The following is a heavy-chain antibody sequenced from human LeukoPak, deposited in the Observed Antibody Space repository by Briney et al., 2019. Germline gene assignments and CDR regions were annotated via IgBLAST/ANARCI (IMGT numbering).Heavy chain of an antibody. J-gene: IGHJ5*02. Sequence: PSETLSLTCTVSGGSISSGSYYWSWIRQPPGKGLEWIGYIYYSGSTNYNPSLKSRVTISVDTSKNQFSLKLSSVTAADTAVYYCARDFTSSSSGWFDPWGQGTLVTVSS. CDR1: GGSISSGSYY. CDR2: IYYSGST. CDR3: ARDFTSSSSGWFDP. D-gene: IGHD6-13*01. V-gene: IGHV4-61*01.